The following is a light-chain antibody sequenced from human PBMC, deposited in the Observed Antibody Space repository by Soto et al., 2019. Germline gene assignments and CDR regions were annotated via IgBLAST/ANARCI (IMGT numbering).Light chain of an antibody. CDR2: GGS. V-gene: IGKV2-28*01. CDR3: MQALQAPLT. Sequence: DFVMTQSPVALPVTPGQPGSITSRSRERHMNRNGYNFLDWYLQKPGQSPHLLIYGGSNRESGVPDRFSGSGSGTDFTLKISRVQAEDVGVYYCMQALQAPLTFGQGTRLEIK. J-gene: IGKJ5*01. CDR1: ERHMNRNGYNF.